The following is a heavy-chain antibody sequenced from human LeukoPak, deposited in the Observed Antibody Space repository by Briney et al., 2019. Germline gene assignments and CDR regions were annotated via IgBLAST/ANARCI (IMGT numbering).Heavy chain of an antibody. V-gene: IGHV3-7*01. CDR3: ARENEMRGYSYGYYYYGMDV. J-gene: IGHJ6*02. CDR2: IKQDGSEK. CDR1: GFTFSSYW. Sequence: GGSLRLSCAASGFTFSSYWMSWVRQAPGKGLEWVANIKQDGSEKYYVDSVKGRFTISRDNAKNSLYLQMNSLRAEDTAVYYCARENEMRGYSYGYYYYGMDVWGQGTTVTVAS. D-gene: IGHD5-18*01.